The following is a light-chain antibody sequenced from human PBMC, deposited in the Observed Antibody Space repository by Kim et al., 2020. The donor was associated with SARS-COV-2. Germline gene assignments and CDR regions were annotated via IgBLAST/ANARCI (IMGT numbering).Light chain of an antibody. CDR2: GAS. CDR3: QQYNSWPLT. J-gene: IGKJ4*01. Sequence: VSPGESATLSCRASQSLSSNLAWYQQKPGQAPRLLIYGASTRATGIPARFSGSGSGTEFTLTISSLQSEDFAVYYCQQYNSWPLTFGGGTKVDIK. V-gene: IGKV3-15*01. CDR1: QSLSSN.